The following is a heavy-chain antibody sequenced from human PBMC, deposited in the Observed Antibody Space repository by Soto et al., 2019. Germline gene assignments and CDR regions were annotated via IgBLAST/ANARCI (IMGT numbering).Heavy chain of an antibody. D-gene: IGHD6-13*01. CDR3: GTAAAGTGGFDY. CDR2: IIPIFGTA. CDR1: GGTFSSYA. V-gene: IGHV1-69*13. Sequence: SVKVSCKASGGTFSSYAISWVRQAPGQGLEWMGGIIPIFGTANYAQKFQGRVTITADESTSTAYMELSSLRSEDTAVYYCGTAAAGTGGFDYWGQGTLVTVSS. J-gene: IGHJ4*02.